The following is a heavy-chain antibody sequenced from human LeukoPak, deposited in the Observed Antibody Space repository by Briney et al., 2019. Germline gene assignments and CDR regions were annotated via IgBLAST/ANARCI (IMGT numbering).Heavy chain of an antibody. V-gene: IGHV3-15*01. CDR2: IKSNADGGAT. D-gene: IGHD3-16*01. CDR3: TTDRGDQFDF. J-gene: IGHJ4*02. CDR1: EFTFSNAW. Sequence: PGGSLRLSCAASEFTFSNAWMSWVRKARRKGLEWVGRIKSNADGGATDYVELVKGRFTISRDDSKSTLYLQMNSLKTEDTAVYYSTTDRGDQFDFWGQGNLVTVSA.